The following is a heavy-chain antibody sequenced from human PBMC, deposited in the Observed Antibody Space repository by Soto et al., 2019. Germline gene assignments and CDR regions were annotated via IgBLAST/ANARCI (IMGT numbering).Heavy chain of an antibody. Sequence: QVRLVQSGAEVKKPGASVKVSCKASGYTFTSYGITWVRQAPGQGLEWMGWISTYNGNTNYAQNLQGRVTMTTDTSTNSAYLELRSLRSDDTAVYYCARTYGNSWYSPWGQGTLVAVSS. V-gene: IGHV1-18*01. J-gene: IGHJ5*02. D-gene: IGHD2-2*02. CDR1: GYTFTSYG. CDR3: ARTYGNSWYSP. CDR2: ISTYNGNT.